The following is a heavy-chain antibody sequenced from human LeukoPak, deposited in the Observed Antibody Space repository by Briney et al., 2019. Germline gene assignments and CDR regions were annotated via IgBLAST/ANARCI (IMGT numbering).Heavy chain of an antibody. J-gene: IGHJ3*01. CDR1: GGSISSYY. CDR3: AKDRRHRDGFDF. Sequence: SETLSLTCTVSGGSISSYYWSWIRQPPGKGLEWIGYIHYSGSTKYNPSLKSRVTISVDTSKNQFSLKLSSVTAADTAIYYCAKDRRHRDGFDFWGQGTMVTVSS. V-gene: IGHV4-59*01. D-gene: IGHD6-25*01. CDR2: IHYSGST.